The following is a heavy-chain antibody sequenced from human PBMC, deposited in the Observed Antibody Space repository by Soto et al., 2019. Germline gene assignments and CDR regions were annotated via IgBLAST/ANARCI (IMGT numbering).Heavy chain of an antibody. J-gene: IGHJ4*02. CDR1: GGTFSSYT. Sequence: QVQLVQSGAEVKKPGSSVKVSCKASGGTFSSYTISWVRQAPGQGLEWMGRIIPILGIANYAQKFQGRVTITADKSTRTAYMELSSLRSDDTAVYYCARGQRGYSYGYGDEALDYWGQGTLVTVSS. V-gene: IGHV1-69*02. CDR3: ARGQRGYSYGYGDEALDY. CDR2: IIPILGIA. D-gene: IGHD5-18*01.